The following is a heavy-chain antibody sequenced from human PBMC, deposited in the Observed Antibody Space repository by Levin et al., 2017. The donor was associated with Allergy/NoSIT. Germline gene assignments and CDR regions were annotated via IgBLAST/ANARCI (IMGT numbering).Heavy chain of an antibody. CDR1: GGSISNYY. V-gene: IGHV4-4*07. CDR3: AREDSYSGALDY. CDR2: MYTSGST. Sequence: PSETLSLTCTVSGGSISNYYWSWIRQSAGKGLEWIGRMYTSGSTNYNPSLKSRVAMSLDTSKNQFSLKLSSVTAADTAVYYCAREDSYSGALDYWGQGTLVTVSS. D-gene: IGHD5-12*01. J-gene: IGHJ4*02.